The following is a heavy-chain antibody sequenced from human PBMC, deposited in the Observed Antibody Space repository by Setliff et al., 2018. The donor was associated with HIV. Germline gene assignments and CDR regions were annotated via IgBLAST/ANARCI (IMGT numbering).Heavy chain of an antibody. D-gene: IGHD6-19*01. V-gene: IGHV1-46*01. CDR3: ARNQGDSSGWYAGDY. CDR1: GYTFTSYP. J-gene: IGHJ4*01. CDR2: INTSGGSA. Sequence: ASVKVSCKASGYTFTSYPMHWVRQAPGQGLEWMGVINTSGGSAGYAEKFRGRVTMTRDTSTSTVYMDLRNLRSEDTAVYYCARNQGDSSGWYAGDYWGHGTLVTVPQ.